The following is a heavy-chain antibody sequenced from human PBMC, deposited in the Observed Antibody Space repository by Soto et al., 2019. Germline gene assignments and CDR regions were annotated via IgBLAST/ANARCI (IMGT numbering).Heavy chain of an antibody. CDR1: GFTFSSYW. CDR3: TRQKFDP. J-gene: IGHJ5*02. Sequence: GGSLRLSCAASGFTFSSYWMHWVRQAPGKGLVWVSRIKTDGSSTNYADSVKGRFTISRDNAKNTLYLQMNSLRPEDTAVYYCTRQKFDPWGQGTLVTVSS. CDR2: IKTDGSST. V-gene: IGHV3-74*01.